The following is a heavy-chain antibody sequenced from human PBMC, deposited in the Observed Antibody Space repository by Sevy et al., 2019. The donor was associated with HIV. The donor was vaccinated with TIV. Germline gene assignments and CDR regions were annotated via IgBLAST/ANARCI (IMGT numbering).Heavy chain of an antibody. V-gene: IGHV3-30*02. CDR3: VKEGGGEGGDH. CDR2: IQYDGSNK. Sequence: GGSLRLSCAASGFSYSSYDMHWVRQAPGKGLEWVAYIQYDGSNKDYADSVKGRFTISRDNSKNTLDLQMNSLRVEDTAVYYCVKEGGGEGGDHWGQGTLVTVSS. CDR1: GFSYSSYD. J-gene: IGHJ4*02. D-gene: IGHD2-21*01.